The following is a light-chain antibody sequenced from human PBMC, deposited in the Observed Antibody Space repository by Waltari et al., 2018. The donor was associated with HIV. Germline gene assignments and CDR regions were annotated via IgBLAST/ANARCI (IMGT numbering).Light chain of an antibody. Sequence: DIQMTQSPSSVSASVGDRVTITCRANRDIDSWLAWYQQKPGKAPKVLTYAASSLQSGVPSRFSGSGSGTEFTLTISSLQPEDFATYFCQEAKSFGFTFGPGTKVDIK. CDR2: AAS. CDR1: RDIDSW. V-gene: IGKV1D-12*01. CDR3: QEAKSFGFT. J-gene: IGKJ3*01.